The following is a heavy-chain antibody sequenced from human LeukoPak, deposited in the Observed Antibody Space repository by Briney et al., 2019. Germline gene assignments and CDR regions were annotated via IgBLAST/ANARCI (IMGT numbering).Heavy chain of an antibody. Sequence: GGSLRLSCAASGFTFSRYWMHWVRQAPGKGLVWVSRINSDGSSTNYADSVKGRVTISRDNAKNTLYPQMNSLRAEDTAVYYCARHITRAITEDYWGQGTLVTVSS. CDR3: ARHITRAITEDY. CDR2: INSDGSST. CDR1: GFTFSRYW. J-gene: IGHJ4*02. D-gene: IGHD1-20*01. V-gene: IGHV3-74*01.